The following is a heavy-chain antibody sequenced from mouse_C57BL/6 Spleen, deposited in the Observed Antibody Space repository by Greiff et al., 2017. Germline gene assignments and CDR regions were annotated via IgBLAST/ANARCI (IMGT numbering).Heavy chain of an antibody. CDR3: ARQDYALDY. V-gene: IGHV1-81*01. Sequence: QVQLQQSGAELARPGASVKLSCKASGYTFTSYGISWVKQRTGKGLEWIGEIYPRSGNTYYNEKFKGKATLTADKSSSTAYMELRSLTSADSAVYVCARQDYALDYWGQGTSVTVSS. CDR2: IYPRSGNT. CDR1: GYTFTSYG. J-gene: IGHJ4*01.